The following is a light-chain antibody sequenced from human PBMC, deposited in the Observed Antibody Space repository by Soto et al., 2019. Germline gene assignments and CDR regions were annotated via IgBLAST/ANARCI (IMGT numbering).Light chain of an antibody. V-gene: IGKV1-39*01. CDR3: QESYSTLLWT. J-gene: IGKJ1*01. Sequence: IQISSSPSPLSETEGDRFTITCRASKSISRYLHWYQHKPXKAPKLLVYAASSLQSGVPSRFSGSGSGTDFTLTISSLQLEDFAIYYCQESYSTLLWTFGQGTKVDIK. CDR2: AAS. CDR1: KSISRY.